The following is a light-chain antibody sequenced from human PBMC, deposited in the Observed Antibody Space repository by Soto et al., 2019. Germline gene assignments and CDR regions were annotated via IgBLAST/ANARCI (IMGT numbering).Light chain of an antibody. CDR3: QSYDSSLSGYV. Sequence: QSVLTQPPSVSEAPGQRVTISCTGSSSNIGAGYEAHWYQQVPGTAPKLLIYENNNRPSGVPDRFSGSKSGTSASLAIPGLQAEDGPEYYCQSYDSSLSGYVFGTGTKLTVL. V-gene: IGLV1-40*01. CDR1: SSNIGAGYE. CDR2: ENN. J-gene: IGLJ1*01.